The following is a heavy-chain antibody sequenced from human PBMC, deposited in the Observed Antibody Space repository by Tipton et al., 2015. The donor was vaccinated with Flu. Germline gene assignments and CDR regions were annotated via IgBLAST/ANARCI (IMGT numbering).Heavy chain of an antibody. CDR1: GYIFNDHY. D-gene: IGHD5-24*01. J-gene: IGHJ3*02. CDR3: ARDGAGYNGAFDM. Sequence: QVQLVQSGPEVKKPGASVKVSCQGSGYIFNDHYIHWVRQAPGQGLEWMGWINTKDNGTRYSEKFQGRVTLTRDTSISTVYMELSRLSSDDTAVYYCARDGAGYNGAFDMWGQGTMVTVSS. CDR2: INTKDNGT. V-gene: IGHV1-2*02.